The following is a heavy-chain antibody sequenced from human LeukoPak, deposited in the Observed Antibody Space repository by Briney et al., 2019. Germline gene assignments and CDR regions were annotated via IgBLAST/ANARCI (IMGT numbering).Heavy chain of an antibody. CDR2: IYYSGST. J-gene: IGHJ4*02. CDR3: ARETPASGSYYIDY. CDR1: GGSISSYY. Sequence: SETLSLTCTVSGGSISSYYWSWIRQPPGKGLEWIGYIYYSGSTNYNPSLKSRVTISVDKSKNQFSLKLSSVTAADTAVYYCARETPASGSYYIDYWGQGTLVTVSS. V-gene: IGHV4-59*12. D-gene: IGHD1-26*01.